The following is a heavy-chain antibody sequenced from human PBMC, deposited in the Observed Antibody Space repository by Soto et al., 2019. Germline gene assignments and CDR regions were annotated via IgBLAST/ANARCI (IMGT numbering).Heavy chain of an antibody. D-gene: IGHD3-3*01. V-gene: IGHV3-15*01. CDR2: IKSNTDGGTT. CDR3: TTDPTYYDFWSGIRFDY. CDR1: GFTFSNAW. J-gene: IGHJ4*02. Sequence: EVQLVESGGGLVKPGGTLRLSCAASGFTFSNAWMSWVRQAPGNGLEWVGSIKSNTDGGTTDYAAPVKGRFTISSDDSTNTLYLQMNSLKTEDTAVYACTTDPTYYDFWSGIRFDYWGQGTLVTFSS.